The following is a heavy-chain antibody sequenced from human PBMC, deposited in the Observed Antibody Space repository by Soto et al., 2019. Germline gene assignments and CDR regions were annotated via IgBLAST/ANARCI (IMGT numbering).Heavy chain of an antibody. CDR2: IYHSGST. J-gene: IGHJ6*02. V-gene: IGHV4-4*02. CDR1: GGSISSSNW. Sequence: QVQLQESGPGLVKPSGTLSLTCAVSGGSISSSNWWSWVRQPPGKGLEWIGEIYHSGSTNYNPSLKCRVTISVDKSKNQFSLKLSSVTAADTAVYYCASLAAAGTPYYYGMDVWGQGTTVTVSS. D-gene: IGHD6-13*01. CDR3: ASLAAAGTPYYYGMDV.